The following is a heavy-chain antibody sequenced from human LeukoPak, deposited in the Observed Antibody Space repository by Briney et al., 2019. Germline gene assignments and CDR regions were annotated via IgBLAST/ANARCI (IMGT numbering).Heavy chain of an antibody. CDR3: ARDAYMVRGVIGSPDY. D-gene: IGHD3-10*01. V-gene: IGHV3-21*01. CDR1: GFTFSSYS. Sequence: PGGSPGLSCAASGFTFSSYSMNWVRQAPGKGLEWVSSISSSSSYIYYADSVKGRFTISRDNAKNSLYLQMNSLRAEDTAVYYCARDAYMVRGVIGSPDYWGQGTLVTVSS. J-gene: IGHJ4*02. CDR2: ISSSSSYI.